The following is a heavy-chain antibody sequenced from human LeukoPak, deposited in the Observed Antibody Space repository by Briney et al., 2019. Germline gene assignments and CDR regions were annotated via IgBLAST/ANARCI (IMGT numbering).Heavy chain of an antibody. V-gene: IGHV4-61*08. J-gene: IGHJ4*02. Sequence: KPSETLSLTCTVSGGSISSGGYYWSWIRQPPGKGLEWIGYIYYSGSTNYNPSLKSRVTISVDTSKNQFSLKLSSVTAADTAVYYCARENGGGNSDHFDYWGQGTLVTVSS. CDR3: ARENGGGNSDHFDY. D-gene: IGHD4-23*01. CDR1: GGSISSGGYY. CDR2: IYYSGST.